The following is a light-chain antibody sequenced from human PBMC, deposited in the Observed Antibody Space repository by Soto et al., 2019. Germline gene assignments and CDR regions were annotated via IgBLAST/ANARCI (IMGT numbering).Light chain of an antibody. CDR3: SSYTSSYTYV. CDR1: SSDVGGYNF. V-gene: IGLV2-14*03. Sequence: QSALTQPASVSGSPGQSVTISCAGTSSDVGGYNFVSWYQQHPGKAPQLMIYDVSSRPSGVSYRFSGSKSGNTASLTISGLQAEDEADYYCSSYTSSYTYVFGTGTKVTVL. J-gene: IGLJ1*01. CDR2: DVS.